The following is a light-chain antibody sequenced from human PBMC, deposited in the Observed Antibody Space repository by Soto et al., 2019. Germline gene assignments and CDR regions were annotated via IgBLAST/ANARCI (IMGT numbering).Light chain of an antibody. CDR2: SAS. CDR1: QSVSTN. J-gene: IGKJ4*01. V-gene: IGKV3-15*01. Sequence: EIVMTQSPATLSLSPGERATFSCRASQSVSTNLAWYQQKPGQAPRLLIYSASTRATGIPARFSGSGSGTEFTLTISSLQSEDFAVYYCQQYNNWPPLTFGGGTKVEIK. CDR3: QQYNNWPPLT.